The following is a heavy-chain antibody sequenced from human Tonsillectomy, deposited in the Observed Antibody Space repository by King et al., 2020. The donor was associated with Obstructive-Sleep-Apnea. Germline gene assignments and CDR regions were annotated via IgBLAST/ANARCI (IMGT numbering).Heavy chain of an antibody. V-gene: IGHV3-30*03. CDR2: ISYDGSDK. D-gene: IGHD2-8*01. J-gene: IGHJ5*02. CDR1: GFTFSNYG. Sequence: VQLVESGGGVVQPGRSLRLSCAASGFTFSNYGMHWVRQAPGEGLEWVAIISYDGSDKYYADSLKGRFTISRDNSKSTLYLQMNSLRPEDTAVYYCGVYNWFDPWGQGTLVTVSS. CDR3: GVYNWFDP.